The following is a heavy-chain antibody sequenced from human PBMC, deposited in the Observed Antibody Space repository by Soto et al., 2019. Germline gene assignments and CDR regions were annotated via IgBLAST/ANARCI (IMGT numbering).Heavy chain of an antibody. V-gene: IGHV3-74*01. Sequence: GGSLRLSCAASGFTFSSYWMHWVRQAPGKGLVWVSRINSDGRSTSYADSVKGRFTISRDNAKNTLYLKMNSLGAEDTAVYYCARDPDGDYYYFDYWGQGTLVTVSS. J-gene: IGHJ4*02. CDR3: ARDPDGDYYYFDY. CDR1: GFTFSSYW. CDR2: INSDGRST. D-gene: IGHD4-17*01.